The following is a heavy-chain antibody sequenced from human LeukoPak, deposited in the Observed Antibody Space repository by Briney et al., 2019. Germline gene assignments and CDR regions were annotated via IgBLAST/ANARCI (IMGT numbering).Heavy chain of an antibody. CDR2: ISYDGSNK. V-gene: IGHV3-30-3*01. D-gene: IGHD6-19*01. Sequence: GGSLRLSCAASGFTFSSYAMHWVRQAPGKGLERVAVISYDGSNKYYADSVKGRFTISRDNSKNTLYLQMNSLRAEDTAVYYCARMYSSGWWAPTYYFDYWGQGTLVTVSS. CDR3: ARMYSSGWWAPTYYFDY. CDR1: GFTFSSYA. J-gene: IGHJ4*02.